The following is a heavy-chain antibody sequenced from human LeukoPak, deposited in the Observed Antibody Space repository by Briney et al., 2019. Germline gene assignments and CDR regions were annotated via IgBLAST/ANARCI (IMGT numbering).Heavy chain of an antibody. CDR3: ARRYGGNPSDTFAI. D-gene: IGHD4-23*01. CDR2: IYYSGST. CDR1: GGSISSYY. V-gene: IGHV4-59*08. Sequence: SETLSLTCTVSGGSISSYYWSWIRQPPGKGLEWIGYIYYSGSTNYNPSLKSRVTISVDTSKNQFSLKLSSVTAADTAVYYCARRYGGNPSDTFAISGEGAMGSASS. J-gene: IGHJ3*02.